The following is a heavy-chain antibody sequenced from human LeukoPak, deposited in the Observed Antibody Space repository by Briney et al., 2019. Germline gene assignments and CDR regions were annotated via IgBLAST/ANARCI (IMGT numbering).Heavy chain of an antibody. CDR3: ARSPIGLGFFDY. V-gene: IGHV1-2*02. Sequence: ASVKVSCKTSGYTVTGYYIHWVRQARGQGLEWMGWITPNSDGTDYAQKFQGRVTMTRDTSITTAYMELSSLRSDDTAVYYCARSPIGLGFFDYWGQGTLVTVSS. CDR2: ITPNSDGT. CDR1: GYTVTGYY. D-gene: IGHD7-27*01. J-gene: IGHJ4*02.